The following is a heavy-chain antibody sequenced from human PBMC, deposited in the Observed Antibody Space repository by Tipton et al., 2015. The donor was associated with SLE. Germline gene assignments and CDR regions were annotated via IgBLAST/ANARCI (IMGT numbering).Heavy chain of an antibody. CDR1: LYSIGSGFY. D-gene: IGHD1-1*01. J-gene: IGHJ5*01. CDR2: MHHNGST. CDR3: ATGHFDF. Sequence: TLSLTSTVSLYSIGSGFYWDWVRQAPGKGLEWVATMHHNGSTYYNPSLRSRVAVSMDTSRNQFSLRLKSVTAADTAVYYCATGHFDFWGQGRLVTVSS. V-gene: IGHV4-38-2*02.